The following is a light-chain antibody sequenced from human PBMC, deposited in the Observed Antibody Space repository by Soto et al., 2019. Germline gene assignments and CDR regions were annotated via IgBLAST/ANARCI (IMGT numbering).Light chain of an antibody. CDR1: QSVSSN. CDR3: QQYNNWPRT. V-gene: IGKV3-15*01. CDR2: GAS. J-gene: IGKJ1*01. Sequence: ELVVTQSPATLSVSPGGRATLSFRASQSVSSNLAWYQQKPGQAPRLLIYGASTRATGIPARFSGSGSGTEFTLTISSLQSEDFAVYYCQQYNNWPRTFGEGTKGDIK.